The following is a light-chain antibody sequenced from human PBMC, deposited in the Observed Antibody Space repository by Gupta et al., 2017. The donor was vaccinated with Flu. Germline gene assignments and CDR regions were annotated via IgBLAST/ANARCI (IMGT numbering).Light chain of an antibody. CDR1: QGINGY. V-gene: IGKV3-11*01. CDR2: GT. Sequence: SPGDRATLSCRASQGINGYLAWYQQKPGQAPRLLVHGTDRATGTPARFSGAGSGADYTLTISSLEPEDLAVYYCQQRSNGLTFGGGTRVEIK. J-gene: IGKJ4*01. CDR3: QQRSNGLT.